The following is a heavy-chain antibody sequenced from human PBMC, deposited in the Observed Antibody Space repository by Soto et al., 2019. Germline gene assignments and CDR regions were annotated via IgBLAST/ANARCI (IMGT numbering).Heavy chain of an antibody. CDR1: GFTFSSYG. CDR2: ISYDGSNK. V-gene: IGHV3-30*18. Sequence: GGSLRLSCAASGFTFSSYGMHWVRQAPGKGLEWVAVISYDGSNKYYADSVKGRFTISRDNSKNTLYLQMNSLRAEDTAVYYCAKEKSGYYTKDYYYYYGMDVWGQGTTVTVSS. D-gene: IGHD3-3*01. CDR3: AKEKSGYYTKDYYYYYGMDV. J-gene: IGHJ6*02.